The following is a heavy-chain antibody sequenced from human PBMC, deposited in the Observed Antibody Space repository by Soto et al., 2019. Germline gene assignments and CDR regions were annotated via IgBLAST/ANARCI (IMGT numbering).Heavy chain of an antibody. Sequence: QVQLVQSGAEVKKPGSSVKVSCKASGGTFSSYTISWVRQAPGQGLEWMGRIIPILGIANYAQKFKGRVTITADKSTSTAYMELTSLRSEDTAVYYCADLLVADTGMGVWGQGTTVPVSS. CDR1: GGTFSSYT. D-gene: IGHD2-15*01. V-gene: IGHV1-69*02. CDR3: ADLLVADTGMGV. J-gene: IGHJ6*02. CDR2: IIPILGIA.